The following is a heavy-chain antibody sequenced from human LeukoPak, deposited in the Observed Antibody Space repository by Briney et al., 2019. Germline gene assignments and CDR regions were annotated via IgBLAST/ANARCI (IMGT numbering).Heavy chain of an antibody. CDR2: INHSGST. Sequence: SETLSLTCAVYGGSFSGYYWSWIRQPPGKGLEWIGEINHSGSTNYNPSLKSRVTISVDTSKNQFSLKLSSVTAADTVVYYCARGGSGKIAVAGSSGGWFDPWGQGTLVPSPQ. D-gene: IGHD6-19*01. CDR1: GGSFSGYY. V-gene: IGHV4-34*01. CDR3: ARGGSGKIAVAGSSGGWFDP. J-gene: IGHJ5*02.